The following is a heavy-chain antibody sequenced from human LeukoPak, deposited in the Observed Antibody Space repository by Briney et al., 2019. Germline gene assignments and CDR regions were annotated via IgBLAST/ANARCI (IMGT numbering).Heavy chain of an antibody. V-gene: IGHV4-59*01. CDR1: GGSISSYY. CDR2: IYYSGST. J-gene: IGHJ4*02. D-gene: IGHD4-23*01. Sequence: SETLSLTCTVSGGSISSYYWSWIRQPPGKGLEWMGYIYYSGSTNYNPSRKSRVTISVDTHKNQFTLKLSSVTAADTAVHYCARRGDYGGNLDYWGQGTLVTVSS. CDR3: ARRGDYGGNLDY.